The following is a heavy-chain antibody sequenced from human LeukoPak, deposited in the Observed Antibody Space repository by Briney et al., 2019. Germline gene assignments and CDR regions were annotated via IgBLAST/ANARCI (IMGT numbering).Heavy chain of an antibody. V-gene: IGHV4-59*01. CDR2: IYYSGST. J-gene: IGHJ3*02. CDR3: ARYCSGGSCYVRDAFDI. Sequence: SETLSLTCTVSGGSISSYYWSWIRQPPGKGLEWIGYIYYSGSTNYNPSLKSRVTISVDTSKNQFSLKLSSVTAADTAVYYCARYCSGGSCYVRDAFDIWGQGTMVTVSS. CDR1: GGSISSYY. D-gene: IGHD2-15*01.